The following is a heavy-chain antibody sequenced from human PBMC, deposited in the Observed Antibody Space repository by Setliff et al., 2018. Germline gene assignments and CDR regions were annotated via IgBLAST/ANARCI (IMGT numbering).Heavy chain of an antibody. CDR3: ATKAVAGT. CDR2: INNGGVSA. Sequence: GGSLRLSCAASGFTFSTYSMNWVRQAPGKGLEWVASINNGGVSADYTDSVKGRFTISRDNSRNTLYLQMKSLRAEDTAIYYCATKAVAGTGGQGTLVTVSS. CDR1: GFTFSTYS. V-gene: IGHV3-23*01. J-gene: IGHJ4*02. D-gene: IGHD6-19*01.